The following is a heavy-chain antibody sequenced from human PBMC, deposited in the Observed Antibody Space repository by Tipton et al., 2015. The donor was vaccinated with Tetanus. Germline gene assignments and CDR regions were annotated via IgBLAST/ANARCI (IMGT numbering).Heavy chain of an antibody. J-gene: IGHJ3*02. CDR2: MYNSGAT. D-gene: IGHD3-10*01. V-gene: IGHV4-39*02. Sequence: LRLSCTVSGGSISSTRYYWAWIRQPPGKGLEWIGTMYNSGATYYHPSLKGRVTISGDTSKNLFSLTSVTASDTAVYYCARPEASGRARGFDIWGQGTKVTVSP. CDR3: ARPEASGRARGFDI. CDR1: GGSISSTRYY.